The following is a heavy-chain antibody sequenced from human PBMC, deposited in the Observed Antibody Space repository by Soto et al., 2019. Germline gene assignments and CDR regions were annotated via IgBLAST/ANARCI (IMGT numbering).Heavy chain of an antibody. J-gene: IGHJ2*01. CDR3: VKTGRRGYNTPIDWYFDL. CDR2: LYYSGRT. CDR1: GGSISSSSYY. V-gene: IGHV4-39*01. Sequence: QLQLQESGPGLVKPSETLSLTCTVSGGSISSSSYYWGWIRQPPGKGLEWIGSLYYSGRTYYNPSLKSRVTIPVDTSKNQFSLKLGSVSAADTAVYYCVKTGRRGYNTPIDWYFDLWGRGTLVTVSS. D-gene: IGHD1-1*01.